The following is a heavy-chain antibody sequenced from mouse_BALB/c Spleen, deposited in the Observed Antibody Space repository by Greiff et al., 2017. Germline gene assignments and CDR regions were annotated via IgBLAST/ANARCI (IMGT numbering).Heavy chain of an antibody. Sequence: DVKLVESGGGLVKPGGSLKLSCAASGFTFSSYAMSWVRQTPEKRLEWVASISSGGSTYYPDSVKGRFTISRDNARNILYLQMSSLRSEDTAMYYCARETTVVVWYFDVWGAGTTVTVSS. D-gene: IGHD1-1*01. CDR1: GFTFSSYA. V-gene: IGHV5-6-5*01. CDR3: ARETTVVVWYFDV. J-gene: IGHJ1*01. CDR2: ISSGGST.